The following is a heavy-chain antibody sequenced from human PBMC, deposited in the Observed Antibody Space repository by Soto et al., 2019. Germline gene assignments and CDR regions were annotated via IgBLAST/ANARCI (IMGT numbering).Heavy chain of an antibody. D-gene: IGHD2-2*02. CDR1: GFDFNKYA. V-gene: IGHV3-23*01. Sequence: GGSLRLSCAAFGFDFNKYAMTWVRQAPGKGLQWVSSITSNGDSTYYADSVKGRFTTSRDNSKNTLYLQMNSLRADDTAVFYCAKDSPSYTTSPFYFDSWGQGTLVTVSS. J-gene: IGHJ4*02. CDR2: ITSNGDST. CDR3: AKDSPSYTTSPFYFDS.